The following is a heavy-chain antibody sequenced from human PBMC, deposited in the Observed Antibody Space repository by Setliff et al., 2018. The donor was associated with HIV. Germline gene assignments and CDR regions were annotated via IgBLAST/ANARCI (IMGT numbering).Heavy chain of an antibody. J-gene: IGHJ4*02. CDR3: ARQPSWGSIDY. Sequence: SETLSLTCTVSGETIRRDYFYWTWIRQRPGKGLEWIGHISYRGNTFYNPSLKSRVSISLDTSKNQFSLKLSSVTAADTAVYYCARQPSWGSIDYWGQGTLVTVSS. CDR1: GETIRRDYFY. CDR2: ISYRGNT. D-gene: IGHD7-27*01. V-gene: IGHV4-30-4*08.